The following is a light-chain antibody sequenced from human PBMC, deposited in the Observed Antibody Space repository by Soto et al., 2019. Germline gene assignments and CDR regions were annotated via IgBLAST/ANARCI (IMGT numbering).Light chain of an antibody. CDR3: QQSYSTPFT. Sequence: DIQMTQSPSSLSASVGDRVTITCRASQSISSYLNWYQQKPGKAPKLLSYAASSLQSGVPSRFSGSGSGTDFTLTIISLQPEDFATYYCQQSYSTPFTFGPGTKVDIK. CDR2: AAS. V-gene: IGKV1-39*01. J-gene: IGKJ3*01. CDR1: QSISSY.